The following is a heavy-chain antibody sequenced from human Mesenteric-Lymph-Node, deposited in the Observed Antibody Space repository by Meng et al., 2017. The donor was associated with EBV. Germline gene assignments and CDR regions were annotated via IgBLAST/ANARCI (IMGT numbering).Heavy chain of an antibody. CDR2: IDHSGSP. CDR1: GASVSGFS. V-gene: IGHV4-34*01. Sequence: LQQGGAGLLRPSETLSLTCAVYGASVSGFSWSWIRQSPGKGLEWIGEIDHSGSPNYNPSLKSRVTISPDTSKHQFSLKLSSVTAADTAVYYCARGPFQYCHGDACYQFGLWGQGTLVTVSS. CDR3: ARGPFQYCHGDACYQFGL. J-gene: IGHJ4*02. D-gene: IGHD2-15*01.